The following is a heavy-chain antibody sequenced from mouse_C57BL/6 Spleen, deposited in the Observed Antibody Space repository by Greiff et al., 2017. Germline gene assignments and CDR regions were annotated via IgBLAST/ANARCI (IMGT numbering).Heavy chain of an antibody. D-gene: IGHD2-5*01. J-gene: IGHJ4*01. Sequence: QVQLQQSGAELVRPGSSVKLSCKASGYTFTSYWMDWVKQRPGQGLEWIGNIYPSDSETHYNQKFKDKATLTVDKSSSTAYMQLSSLTSEDSAVYYCARRSNYGAMDYWGQGTSVTVSS. V-gene: IGHV1-61*01. CDR3: ARRSNYGAMDY. CDR2: IYPSDSET. CDR1: GYTFTSYW.